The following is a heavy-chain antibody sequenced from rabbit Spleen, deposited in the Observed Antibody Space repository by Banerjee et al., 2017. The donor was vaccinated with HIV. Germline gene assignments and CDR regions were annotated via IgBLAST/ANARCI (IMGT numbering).Heavy chain of an antibody. V-gene: IGHV1S45*01. CDR3: ARDTSSSFSSYGMDL. Sequence: EQLLESGGGLVKPEGSLKLSCTASGFSFSNKAVMCWVRQAPGKGLEWIACIDTGSSGFTYFATWAKGRFTVSKPSSTTVTLQMTSLTAADTATYFCARDTSSSFSSYGMDLWGQGTLVTVS. CDR1: GFSFSNKAV. CDR2: IDTGSSGFT. J-gene: IGHJ3*01. D-gene: IGHD1-1*01.